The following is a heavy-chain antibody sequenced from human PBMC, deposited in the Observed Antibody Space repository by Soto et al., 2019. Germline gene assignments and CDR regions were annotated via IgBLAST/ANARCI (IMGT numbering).Heavy chain of an antibody. Sequence: QVQLVQSGAEVKKPGASVKVSCKASGYTFTSYAMHWVRQAPGQRLEWMGRINAGNGNTKYSQKFQGRVTITRDTSASTAYMELSSLRSEDTAVYYCARVIRVVPADSPYYYGMDVWGQGTTVTVSS. CDR3: ARVIRVVPADSPYYYGMDV. J-gene: IGHJ6*02. D-gene: IGHD2-2*01. CDR2: INAGNGNT. V-gene: IGHV1-3*01. CDR1: GYTFTSYA.